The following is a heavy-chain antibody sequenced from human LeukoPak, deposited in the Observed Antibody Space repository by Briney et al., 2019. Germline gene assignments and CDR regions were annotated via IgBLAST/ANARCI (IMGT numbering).Heavy chain of an antibody. CDR3: AREILGGFNPGAY. CDR1: LDSTTSNF. CDR2: IHRSGSP. Sequence: SETLSLTCTVSLDSTTSNFWSWVPQPPGKGLEWIGEIHRSGSPNYNPSLQSRVTISIDRSRNQIALELSSVTAADTAVYYCAREILGGFNPGAYWGQGTLVTVSS. D-gene: IGHD1-14*01. V-gene: IGHV4-4*02. J-gene: IGHJ4*02.